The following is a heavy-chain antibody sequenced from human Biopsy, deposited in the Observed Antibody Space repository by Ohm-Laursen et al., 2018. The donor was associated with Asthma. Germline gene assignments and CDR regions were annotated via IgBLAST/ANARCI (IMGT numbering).Heavy chain of an antibody. CDR3: ARGYSGTDRIVYYYSGMEV. Sequence: SSVKVSCKSSGDSLGSFINYAISWVRQAPRQGLEWMGGLIPVLGTADYAPMFEGRVTITADESTSTAYLELTSLRFEDTAVYYCARGYSGTDRIVYYYSGMEVWGQGTMVTVSS. D-gene: IGHD5-12*01. CDR2: LIPVLGTA. CDR1: GDSLGSFINYA. J-gene: IGHJ6*02. V-gene: IGHV1-69*01.